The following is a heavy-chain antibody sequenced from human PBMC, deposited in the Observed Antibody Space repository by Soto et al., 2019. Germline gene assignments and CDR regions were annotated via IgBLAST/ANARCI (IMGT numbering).Heavy chain of an antibody. V-gene: IGHV3-30*18. J-gene: IGHJ4*02. CDR2: ISKDGDIK. D-gene: IGHD1-7*01. Sequence: QVQLVESGGGVVQPGESLRLSCAASGFTFNTYGMHWVRQAPGKGLEWVAVISKDGDIKFYADSMKGRFTISRDNSKNTLYLKVNSLRPEDTAVYYCTNWNYPQSDWGQGTRVTVSS. CDR1: GFTFNTYG. CDR3: TNWNYPQSD.